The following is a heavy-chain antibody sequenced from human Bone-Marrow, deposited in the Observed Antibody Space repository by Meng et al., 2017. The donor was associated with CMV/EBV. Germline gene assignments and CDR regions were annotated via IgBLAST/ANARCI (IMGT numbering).Heavy chain of an antibody. CDR2: VNPTSGNR. CDR1: GYSFTIYD. D-gene: IGHD3-10*01. V-gene: IGHV1-8*01. CDR3: SRGRGDS. Sequence: ASVKVSCKASGYSFTIYDINWVRQAPGQGLEWMGWVNPTSGNRGYAQNFQGRVTMTTITSMSTAYVELSSLTSDDTAVYYCSRGRGDSWGQGTLVTVSS. J-gene: IGHJ5*02.